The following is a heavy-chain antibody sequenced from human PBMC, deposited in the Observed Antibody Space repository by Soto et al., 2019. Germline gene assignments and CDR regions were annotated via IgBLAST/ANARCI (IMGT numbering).Heavy chain of an antibody. CDR2: IYHSGST. D-gene: IGHD1-26*01. CDR3: ARHSGSYFRDY. V-gene: IGHV4-4*02. J-gene: IGHJ4*02. CDR1: GDSIGSSNW. Sequence: SETLSLTCAVSGDSIGSSNWWSWVRQPPGKGLEWIGEIYHSGSTNYNPSLKSRVTISVDKSKNQFSLNLNSVTAADTAVYYCARHSGSYFRDYWGQGTLVTVS.